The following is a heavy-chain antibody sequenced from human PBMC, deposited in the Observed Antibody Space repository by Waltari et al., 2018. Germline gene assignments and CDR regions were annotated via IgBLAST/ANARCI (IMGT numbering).Heavy chain of an antibody. J-gene: IGHJ4*02. Sequence: QVQLQESGPGLVKPSETLSLTCAVSGYSISSGYYWGWIRQPPGKGLEWIGSIYHSGSTYYNPSLKSRVTISVDTSKNQFSLKLSSVTAADTAVYYWARVGDIVVVPAAIGGGYWGQGTLVTVSS. V-gene: IGHV4-38-2*01. CDR2: IYHSGST. CDR3: ARVGDIVVVPAAIGGGY. D-gene: IGHD2-2*01. CDR1: GYSISSGYY.